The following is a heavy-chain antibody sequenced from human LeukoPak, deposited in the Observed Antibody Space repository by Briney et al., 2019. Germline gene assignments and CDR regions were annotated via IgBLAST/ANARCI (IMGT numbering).Heavy chain of an antibody. V-gene: IGHV1-2*02. CDR3: ARGGGNSWFDY. CDR1: GYTFTVHF. Sequence: ASVKVSCTASGYTFTVHFMHWVRQAPGQGLEWMGWIIPNSGGTNYAQKFQGRVTMTRDTSISTAYMELSGLRSDDTAVYYCARGGGNSWFDYWGQGTLVTVSS. CDR2: IIPNSGGT. D-gene: IGHD6-13*01. J-gene: IGHJ4*02.